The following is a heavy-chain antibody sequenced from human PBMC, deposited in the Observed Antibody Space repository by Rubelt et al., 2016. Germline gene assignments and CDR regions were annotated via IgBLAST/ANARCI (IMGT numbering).Heavy chain of an antibody. CDR1: GFTFSSYA. D-gene: IGHD3/OR15-3a*01. J-gene: IGHJ4*02. V-gene: IGHV3-23*01. Sequence: EVQLLESGGGLVQPGGSLRLSCAASGFTFSSYAMSWVRQAPGKGLEWGSAISGRGGSTYYADSVKGRFTISRDNSKNTLYLQMNGLGAEDTAGYYCAKGTGPRRGGTDYWGQGTLVTVSS. CDR2: ISGRGGST. CDR3: AKGTGPRRGGTDY.